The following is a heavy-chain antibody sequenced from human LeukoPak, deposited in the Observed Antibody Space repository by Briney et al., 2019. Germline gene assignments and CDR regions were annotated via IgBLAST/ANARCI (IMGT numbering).Heavy chain of an antibody. CDR2: IYGGGST. CDR3: TRLLPSSHHFFDS. Sequence: GGSLRLSCAVSGFTVSNDYMSWVRQAPGKGLEWVSVIYGGGSTYYADSVRGRFTISRDNSENTLYLQMDSLGAEDTAVYYCTRLLPSSHHFFDSWGQGTLVTVSS. D-gene: IGHD6-6*01. V-gene: IGHV3-53*01. CDR1: GFTVSNDY. J-gene: IGHJ4*02.